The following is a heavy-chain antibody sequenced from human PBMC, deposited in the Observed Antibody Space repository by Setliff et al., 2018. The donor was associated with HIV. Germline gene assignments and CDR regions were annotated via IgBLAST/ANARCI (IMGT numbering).Heavy chain of an antibody. J-gene: IGHJ4*02. CDR3: AREAYFFASGTYYFDS. V-gene: IGHV4-59*01. Sequence: PSETLSLTCSVSGVSITNNYWTWIRQPPGKGLEWIGFIYYSGTTNYNPSLKSRVTISVDTSKNQFSLKLSSVTAADTALYFCAREAYFFASGTYYFDSWGQGTLVTVSS. CDR2: IYYSGTT. CDR1: GVSITNNY. D-gene: IGHD3-10*01.